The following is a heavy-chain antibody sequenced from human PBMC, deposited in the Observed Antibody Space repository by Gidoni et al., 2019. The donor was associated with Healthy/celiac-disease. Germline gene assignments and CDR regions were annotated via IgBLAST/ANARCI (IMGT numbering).Heavy chain of an antibody. CDR2: IWYDGSNK. CDR1: GSTFRSYG. D-gene: IGHD3-22*01. CDR3: ARDPGVGVGY. J-gene: IGHJ4*02. V-gene: IGHV3-33*01. Sequence: QVQLVESGGGVVQPGRSLRLSCAAAGSTFRSYGMHWVRQAPGKGLEWVAVIWYDGSNKYYADSVKGRFTISRDNSKNTLYLQMNSLRAEDTAVYYCARDPGVGVGYWGQGTLVTVSS.